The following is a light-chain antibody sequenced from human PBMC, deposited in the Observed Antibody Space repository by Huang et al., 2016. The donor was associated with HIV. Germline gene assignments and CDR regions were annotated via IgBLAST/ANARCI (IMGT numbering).Light chain of an antibody. CDR2: WAS. CDR3: HQYYATGT. Sequence: DIVMTQSPDSLAVSLGERATINCKSSQSLLYSSNNKNYLAWYQKKPGPPPKLLIYWASPRESGVPDRFSGSGSETDFTLTISSLQAEDVAVYYCHQYYATGTFGQGTKVEI. V-gene: IGKV4-1*01. J-gene: IGKJ1*01. CDR1: QSLLYSSNNKNY.